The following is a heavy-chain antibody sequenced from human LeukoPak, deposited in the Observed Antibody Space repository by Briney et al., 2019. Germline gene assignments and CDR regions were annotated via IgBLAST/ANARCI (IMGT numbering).Heavy chain of an antibody. Sequence: QAGGSLRLSCAASGFTFSSYGMHWVRQAPGKGLEWVAVMSYDGSNKYYADSVKGRFTISRDNSKNTLYLQMNSLRAEDTAVYYCAKDSKIVGPTFRSYHYMDVWGKGTTVTVSS. CDR1: GFTFSSYG. J-gene: IGHJ6*03. D-gene: IGHD1-26*01. CDR2: MSYDGSNK. V-gene: IGHV3-30*12. CDR3: AKDSKIVGPTFRSYHYMDV.